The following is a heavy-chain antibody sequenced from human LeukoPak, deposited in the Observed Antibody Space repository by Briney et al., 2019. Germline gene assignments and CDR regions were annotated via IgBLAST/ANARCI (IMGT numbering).Heavy chain of an antibody. J-gene: IGHJ5*02. CDR3: ARGGVFDP. V-gene: IGHV4-34*01. CDR2: INHSGST. CDR1: GGSFSGYY. D-gene: IGHD3-10*01. Sequence: PSETLSLTCAVYGGSFSGYYWSWIRRPPGKGLEWIGEINHSGSTNYNPSLKSRVTISVDTSKNQFSLKLSSVTAADTAVYYCARGGVFDPWGQGTLVTVSS.